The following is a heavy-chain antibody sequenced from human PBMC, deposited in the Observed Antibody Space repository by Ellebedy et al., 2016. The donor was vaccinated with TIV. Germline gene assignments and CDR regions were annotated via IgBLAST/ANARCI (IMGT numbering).Heavy chain of an antibody. Sequence: GGSLRLXCAASGFTFSSYGMHWVRQAPGKGLEWVAVIWYDGSNKYYADSVKGRFTISRDNSKNTLYLQMNSLRAEDTAVYYCAKETFGEGREYWGQGTLVTVSS. CDR3: AKETFGEGREY. J-gene: IGHJ4*02. CDR1: GFTFSSYG. D-gene: IGHD3-10*01. CDR2: IWYDGSNK. V-gene: IGHV3-33*06.